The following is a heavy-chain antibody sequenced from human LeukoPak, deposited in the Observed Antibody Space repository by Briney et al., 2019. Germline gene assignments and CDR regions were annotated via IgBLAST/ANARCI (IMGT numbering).Heavy chain of an antibody. D-gene: IGHD3-10*01. J-gene: IGHJ6*03. CDR3: ARVVYGSGSYGSYYYYYMDV. V-gene: IGHV4-59*01. CDR1: GGSISSYY. Sequence: PSETLSHTCTVSGGSISSYYWSWIRQPPGKGLEWIGYIYYSGSTNYNPSLKSRVTISVDTSKNQFSLKLSSVTAADTAVYYCARVVYGSGSYGSYYYYYMDVWGKGTTVTVSS. CDR2: IYYSGST.